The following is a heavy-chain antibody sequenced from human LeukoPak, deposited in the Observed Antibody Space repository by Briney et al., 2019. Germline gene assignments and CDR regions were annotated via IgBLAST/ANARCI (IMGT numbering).Heavy chain of an antibody. V-gene: IGHV4-59*01. CDR3: ARGCVSSSTWYSTYYYYLYMDV. CDR2: FDHSGDT. J-gene: IGHJ6*03. CDR1: VDSITMYH. D-gene: IGHD1-1*01. Sequence: SETLSLPCSVSVDSITMYHWTWIPQPPGKGLEGIGYFDHSGDTNFNPSLHGPVSISRDTTKNLFSLRLSSVTAADTAVYFCARGCVSSSTWYSTYYYYLYMDVWGKGTTVTVSS.